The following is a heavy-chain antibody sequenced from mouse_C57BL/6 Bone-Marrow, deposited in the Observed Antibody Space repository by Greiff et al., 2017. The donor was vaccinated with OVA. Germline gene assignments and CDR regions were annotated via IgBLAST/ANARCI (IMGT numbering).Heavy chain of an antibody. CDR3: TRRAY. D-gene: IGHD3-3*01. Sequence: VKLMESGAELVKPGASVKISCKASGYALSNYWMNWVKQRHGKGLEWIGQIYPGDGTINYNGKFKGKATLTADKTSSTAYLQFSSLTSEATPVYFCTRRAYWGQGTTLTVSS. J-gene: IGHJ2*01. V-gene: IGHV1-80*01. CDR1: GYALSNYW. CDR2: IYPGDGTI.